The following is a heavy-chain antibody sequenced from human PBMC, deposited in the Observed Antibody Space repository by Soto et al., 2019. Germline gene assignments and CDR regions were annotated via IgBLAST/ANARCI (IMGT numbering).Heavy chain of an antibody. Sequence: SETLSLTCTVSGDSISSYYWNWIRQPPGKGLEWIGYIYYSGSTNYNPSLKSRVTISVDTSKNQFSLKLSSVTAADTAVYYCARRSSGWDYYGMDVWGQGTTVTVSS. V-gene: IGHV4-59*01. J-gene: IGHJ6*02. CDR3: ARRSSGWDYYGMDV. CDR1: GDSISSYY. CDR2: IYYSGST. D-gene: IGHD6-19*01.